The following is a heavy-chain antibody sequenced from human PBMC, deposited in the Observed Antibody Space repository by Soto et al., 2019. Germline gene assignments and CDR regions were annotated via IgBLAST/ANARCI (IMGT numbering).Heavy chain of an antibody. J-gene: IGHJ4*02. CDR3: ARGVSAGVDY. V-gene: IGHV1-8*01. Sequence: QVQLVQSGAEVREPGASVKVSCKASGYSFTSLDINWVRQTAGQGLEGMGWMQPSTGRTGYAQKFQGRVTMTRDTSITTAYMELTTLTSDDTAFYYCARGVSAGVDYWGQGTLVTVSS. CDR2: MQPSTGRT. CDR1: GYSFTSLD. D-gene: IGHD1-26*01.